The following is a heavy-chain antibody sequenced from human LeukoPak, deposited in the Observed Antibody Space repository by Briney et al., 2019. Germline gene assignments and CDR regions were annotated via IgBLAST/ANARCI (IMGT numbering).Heavy chain of an antibody. J-gene: IGHJ3*02. CDR1: GGSISSSSYY. Sequence: SETLSLTCTVSGGSISSSSYYWGWIRQPPGKGLEWIGSIYYSGSTYYNPSLKSRVTISVDTSKNQFSLKLSSVTAADTAVYYCARAPTTWELLAHAFDIWGQGTMVAVSS. D-gene: IGHD1-26*01. CDR2: IYYSGST. V-gene: IGHV4-39*07. CDR3: ARAPTTWELLAHAFDI.